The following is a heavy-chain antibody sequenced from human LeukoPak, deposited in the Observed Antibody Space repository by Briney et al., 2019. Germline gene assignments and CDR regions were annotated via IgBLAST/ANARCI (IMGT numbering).Heavy chain of an antibody. CDR3: ARGVSSNWNDPPGYDI. CDR1: GFAFSNYG. J-gene: IGHJ3*02. CDR2: ISYDGSNK. D-gene: IGHD1-1*01. V-gene: IGHV3-30*19. Sequence: GGSLRLSCAASGFAFSNYGIHWVRQAPGKGLEWVAVISYDGSNKYYADSVKGRFTISRDNSKNTLYLQMNSLRAEDTAVYYCARGVSSNWNDPPGYDIWGQGTMVTVSS.